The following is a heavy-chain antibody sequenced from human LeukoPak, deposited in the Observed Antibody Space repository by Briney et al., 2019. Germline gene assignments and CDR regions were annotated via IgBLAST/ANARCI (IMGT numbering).Heavy chain of an antibody. V-gene: IGHV3-7*01. CDR2: IKQAASET. J-gene: IGHJ4*02. CDR3: ARYYCGTSTTCYMFDF. Sequence: GGSLRLSCAASGFTFSSYWMTWVRQVPGKGLEWVAIIKQAASETYYVGSVKGRFTISRDNAKNSLYLQMSSLRADDTAVYYCARYYCGTSTTCYMFDFWGQGTLVTVSS. CDR1: GFTFSSYW. D-gene: IGHD2-2*01.